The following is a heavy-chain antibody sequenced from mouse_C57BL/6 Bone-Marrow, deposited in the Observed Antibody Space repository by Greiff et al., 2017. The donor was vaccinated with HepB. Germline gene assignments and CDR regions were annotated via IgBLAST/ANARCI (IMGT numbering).Heavy chain of an antibody. D-gene: IGHD1-1*01. Sequence: EVQLVESGPGLVKPSQTVFLTCTVTGISITTGNYRWSWIRQFPGNKLEWIGYIYYSGTITYNPSLTSRTTITRDTPKNQFFLEMNSLTAEDTATYYCARDHGSSGDYYAMDYWGQGTSVTVSS. CDR3: ARDHGSSGDYYAMDY. V-gene: IGHV3-5*01. J-gene: IGHJ4*01. CDR2: IYYSGTI. CDR1: GISITTGNYR.